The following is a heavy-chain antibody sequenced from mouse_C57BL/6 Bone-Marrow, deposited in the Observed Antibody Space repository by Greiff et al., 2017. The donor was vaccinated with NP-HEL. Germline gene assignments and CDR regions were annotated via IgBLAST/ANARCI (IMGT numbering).Heavy chain of an antibody. CDR3: ARDDGYGCHWYFDV. CDR1: GYTFTNYW. D-gene: IGHD2-3*01. Sequence: QVQLQQPGTELVKPGASVKLSCKASGYTFTNYWMHWVKQRPGQGLEWIGNINPSNGGTNYNEKFKSKATLTVDKSSSTAYMQLSSLTSEDSAVYYCARDDGYGCHWYFDVWGTGTTVTVSS. CDR2: INPSNGGT. V-gene: IGHV1-53*01. J-gene: IGHJ1*03.